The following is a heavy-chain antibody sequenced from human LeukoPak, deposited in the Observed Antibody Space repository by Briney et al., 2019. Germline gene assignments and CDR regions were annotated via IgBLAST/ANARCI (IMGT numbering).Heavy chain of an antibody. V-gene: IGHV1-8*01. CDR3: ARDVAGGNAPIDY. Sequence: ASVKVSCKASGYTFTSYDINWVRQATGQGLEGMGWMNPNSGNTGYAQKFQGRVTMTRNTSKSTAYMELSSLRSEDTAVYYCARDVAGGNAPIDYWGQGTLVTVSS. CDR2: MNPNSGNT. CDR1: GYTFTSYD. J-gene: IGHJ4*02. D-gene: IGHD1-1*01.